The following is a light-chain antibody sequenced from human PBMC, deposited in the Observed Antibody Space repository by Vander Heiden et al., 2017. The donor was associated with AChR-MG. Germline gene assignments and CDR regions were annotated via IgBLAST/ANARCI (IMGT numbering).Light chain of an antibody. CDR3: QQYHRSPWT. J-gene: IGKJ1*01. Sequence: DIHMTQSPVTLHAPRGDTVTTADRASQYINSWLSWYQQKPGNAPRLLIYKASVLENGVPSRFNGSASGTDFTLTIGGLQPEDFGTYFCQQYHRSPWTFGQGTKVEFK. V-gene: IGKV1-5*03. CDR1: QYINSW. CDR2: KAS.